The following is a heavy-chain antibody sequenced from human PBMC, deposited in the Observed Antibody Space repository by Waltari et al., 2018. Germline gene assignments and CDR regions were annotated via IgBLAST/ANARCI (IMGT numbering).Heavy chain of an antibody. V-gene: IGHV1-69*12. Sequence: QVQLVQSGAEVKKPGSSVKVSCKASGGTFSSYAISWVRQAPGQGLEWMGGIIPIFGTANYAQKFQGRVTITADESTSTAYMELSSLRSEDTAVYYCARQRHFVDPGDGQYCGGDCRFDYWGQGTLVTVSS. CDR1: GGTFSSYA. CDR2: IIPIFGTA. J-gene: IGHJ4*02. CDR3: ARQRHFVDPGDGQYCGGDCRFDY. D-gene: IGHD2-21*01.